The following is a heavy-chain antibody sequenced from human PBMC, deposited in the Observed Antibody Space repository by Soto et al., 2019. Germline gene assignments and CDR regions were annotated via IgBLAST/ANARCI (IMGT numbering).Heavy chain of an antibody. CDR2: IHYRGDT. D-gene: IGHD3-3*01. V-gene: IGHV4-39*07. Sequence: AETLSLTCTVSGACISTNHHNWAWVRQPPGKGLEWMGNIHYRGDTYFNPSLGSRLSMSVDTSKNQFSLKLTSVTAADTAVYYCAITGAGYYIVWGQGTPVTVSS. J-gene: IGHJ4*02. CDR1: GACISTNHHN. CDR3: AITGAGYYIV.